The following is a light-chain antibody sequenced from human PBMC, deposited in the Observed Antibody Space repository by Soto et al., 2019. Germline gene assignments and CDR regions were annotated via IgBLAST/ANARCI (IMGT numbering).Light chain of an antibody. Sequence: EIVLTQSPATLSLSPGERATLSCRASQSVSSYLAWYQQKPGQAPRXLMYDVSNRATGIPARFSVSVSGTDLTINISSLEPEDGEIYDGQQRDYWQVTFGQGTRLEIK. CDR3: QQRDYWQVT. V-gene: IGKV3-11*01. CDR2: DVS. CDR1: QSVSSY. J-gene: IGKJ5*01.